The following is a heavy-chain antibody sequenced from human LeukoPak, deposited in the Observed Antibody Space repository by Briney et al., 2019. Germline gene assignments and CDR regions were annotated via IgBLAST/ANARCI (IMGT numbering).Heavy chain of an antibody. J-gene: IGHJ6*04. D-gene: IGHD3-22*01. Sequence: QPGGSLRLSCATSGFTFSSYGMHWVRQVPGKGLEWVTVISHDAKITYDVDSVRGRVTISRDNSKNTLYLQMNSLRAEDTAVYFFAKDGGNYYDTAGNHLMRSYMAVWGKGPTVTVSS. CDR1: GFTFSSYG. CDR2: ISHDAKIT. V-gene: IGHV3-30*18. CDR3: AKDGGNYYDTAGNHLMRSYMAV.